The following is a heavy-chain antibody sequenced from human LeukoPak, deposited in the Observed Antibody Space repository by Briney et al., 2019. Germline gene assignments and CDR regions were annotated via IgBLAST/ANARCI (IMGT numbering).Heavy chain of an antibody. CDR3: AKDQDWPTAMITN. V-gene: IGHV3-23*01. CDR2: ISRSGGST. CDR1: GFTFDNYT. J-gene: IGHJ4*02. Sequence: GGSLRLSCAASGFTFDNYTMSWVRQAPGKGLEWVSTISRSGGSTYYADSVKGRFTISRDNSKNMLYLQMNSLRAEDTAVYYCAKDQDWPTAMITNWGQGTLVTVSS. D-gene: IGHD5-18*01.